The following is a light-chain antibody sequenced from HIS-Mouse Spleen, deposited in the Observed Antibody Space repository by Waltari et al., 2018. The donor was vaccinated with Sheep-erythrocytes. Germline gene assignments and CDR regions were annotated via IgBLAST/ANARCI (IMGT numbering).Light chain of an antibody. J-gene: IGLJ2*01. Sequence: GQSITISCTGTSSDVGSYNLVSWYQQHPGKAPKLMIYEGSKRPSGVSNRFSGSKSGNTAPLTISGLQAEDEADYYCCSYAGSSTLVFGGGTKLTVL. CDR3: CSYAGSSTLV. CDR1: SSDVGSYNL. V-gene: IGLV2-23*01. CDR2: EGS.